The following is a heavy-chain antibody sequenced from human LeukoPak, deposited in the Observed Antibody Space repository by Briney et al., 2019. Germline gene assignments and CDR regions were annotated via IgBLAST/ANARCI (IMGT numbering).Heavy chain of an antibody. J-gene: IGHJ5*02. D-gene: IGHD3-3*01. V-gene: IGHV1-18*01. Sequence: KVSCKASGYTFTSYGISWVRQAPGQGLEWMGWISAYNGNTNYAQKLQGRVTMTTDTSTSTAYMELRSLRSDDTAVYYCARTNDFWSGYKYNWFDPWGQGTLVTVSS. CDR2: ISAYNGNT. CDR3: ARTNDFWSGYKYNWFDP. CDR1: GYTFTSYG.